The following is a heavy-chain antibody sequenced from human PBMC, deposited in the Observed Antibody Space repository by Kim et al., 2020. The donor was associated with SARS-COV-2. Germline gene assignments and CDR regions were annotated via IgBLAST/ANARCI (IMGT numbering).Heavy chain of an antibody. D-gene: IGHD3-10*01. CDR3: ARTITMVRGVITYFDY. Sequence: SETLSLTCAVYGGSFSGYYWSWIRQPPGKGLEWIGEINHSGSTNYNPSLKSRVTISVDTSKNQFSLKLSSVTAADTAVYYCARTITMVRGVITYFDYWGQGTPVTVSS. V-gene: IGHV4-34*01. J-gene: IGHJ4*02. CDR2: INHSGST. CDR1: GGSFSGYY.